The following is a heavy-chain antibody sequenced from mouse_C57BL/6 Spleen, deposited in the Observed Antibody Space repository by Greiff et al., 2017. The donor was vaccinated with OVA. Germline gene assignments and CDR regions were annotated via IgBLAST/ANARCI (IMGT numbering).Heavy chain of an antibody. CDR1: GYAFSSSW. V-gene: IGHV1-82*01. Sequence: QVQLKESGPELVKPGASVKISCKASGYAFSSSWMNWVKQRPGKGLEWIGRIYPGDGDTNYNGKFKGKATLTADKSSSTAYMQLSSLTSEDSAVYCCARAAIFYFDYWGQGTTLTVSS. CDR3: ARAAIFYFDY. CDR2: IYPGDGDT. J-gene: IGHJ2*01.